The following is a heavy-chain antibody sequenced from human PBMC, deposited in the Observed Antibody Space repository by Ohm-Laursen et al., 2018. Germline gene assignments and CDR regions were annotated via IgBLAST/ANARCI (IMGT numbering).Heavy chain of an antibody. D-gene: IGHD3-22*01. CDR1: GFTFDDYA. Sequence: SLRLSCAASGFTFDDYAMHWVRQAPGKGLEWVSLISWDGGSTYYADSVKGRFTISRDNSKNSLYLQMNSLRAEDTALYYCAKDYYDSSGYYQYYHYGMDVWGQGTTVIVSS. CDR2: ISWDGGST. J-gene: IGHJ6*02. V-gene: IGHV3-43D*04. CDR3: AKDYYDSSGYYQYYHYGMDV.